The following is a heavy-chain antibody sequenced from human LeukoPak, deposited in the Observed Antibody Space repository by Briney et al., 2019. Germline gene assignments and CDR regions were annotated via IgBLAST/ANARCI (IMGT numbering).Heavy chain of an antibody. CDR2: ISAYNGNT. CDR3: GRDLGGLAYYDYVWGKNWFDR. V-gene: IGHV1-18*01. Sequence: ASVKVSCKASGYTFTSYGIRWVRQAPGQGLEWMGWISAYNGNTNYAQKFQGRVTMTTDTSTSAAYMELRSLGSENPAVYYCGRDLGGLAYYDYVWGKNWFDRWGQGTLVTVSS. CDR1: GYTFTSYG. J-gene: IGHJ5*02. D-gene: IGHD3-16*01.